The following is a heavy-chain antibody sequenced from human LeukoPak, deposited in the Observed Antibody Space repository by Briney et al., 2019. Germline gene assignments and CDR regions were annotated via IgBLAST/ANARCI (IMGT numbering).Heavy chain of an antibody. V-gene: IGHV1-69*04. CDR1: GGTFSSYA. CDR2: IIPILGIA. Sequence: ASVKVSCKASGGTFSSYAISWVRQAPGQGLEWRGRIIPILGIANYAQKFQGRVTITADKSTSTAYMELSSLRSEDTAVYYCAPMVRGVDLHWYFDLWGRGTLVTVSS. D-gene: IGHD3-10*01. CDR3: APMVRGVDLHWYFDL. J-gene: IGHJ2*01.